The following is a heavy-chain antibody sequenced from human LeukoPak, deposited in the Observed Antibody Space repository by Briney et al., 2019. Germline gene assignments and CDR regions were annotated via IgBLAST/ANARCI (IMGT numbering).Heavy chain of an antibody. Sequence: RASLRLSCASSGFIFRNYSMSWFRQAPGKGLELVSAITGSGDTTYYADSVKGRFTISRDNSKNTLYVEMNTLRAEDTAVYYCAKWGDYDILTGYYVSDFWGQGTLVTVSS. CDR2: ITGSGDTT. J-gene: IGHJ4*02. CDR3: AKWGDYDILTGYYVSDF. D-gene: IGHD3-9*01. V-gene: IGHV3-23*01. CDR1: GFIFRNYS.